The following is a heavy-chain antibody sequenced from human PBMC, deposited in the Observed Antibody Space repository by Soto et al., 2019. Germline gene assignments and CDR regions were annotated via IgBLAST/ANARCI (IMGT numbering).Heavy chain of an antibody. V-gene: IGHV5-51*01. D-gene: IGHD3-22*01. CDR1: GYSFTSYW. J-gene: IGHJ3*02. CDR3: ASSYYDSSGYYYVAFDI. Sequence: GESLKISCKGSGYSFTSYWIGWVRQMPGKGLEWMGIIYPGDSDTRYSPSFQGQVTISADKSISTAYLQWSSLKASDTAMYYCASSYYDSSGYYYVAFDIWGQGTMVTVSS. CDR2: IYPGDSDT.